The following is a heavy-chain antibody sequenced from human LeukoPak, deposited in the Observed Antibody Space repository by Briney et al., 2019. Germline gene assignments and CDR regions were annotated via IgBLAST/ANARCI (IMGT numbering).Heavy chain of an antibody. V-gene: IGHV7-4-1*02. D-gene: IGHD6-13*01. Sequence: ASVKVSCKASGYTFTGYAMNWVRQAPGQGLEWMGWINTNTGNPTYAQGYTGRFVFSLDTSVSTAYLQISSLKAEDTAVYYCARDFSSSNWYRDDTFDIWGQGTMVTVSS. J-gene: IGHJ3*02. CDR1: GYTFTGYA. CDR2: INTNTGNP. CDR3: ARDFSSSNWYRDDTFDI.